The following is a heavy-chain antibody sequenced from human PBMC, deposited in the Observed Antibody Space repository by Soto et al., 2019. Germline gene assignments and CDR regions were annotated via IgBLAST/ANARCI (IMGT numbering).Heavy chain of an antibody. D-gene: IGHD1-26*01. J-gene: IGHJ4*02. CDR1: GFTFSSYA. CDR3: ARRGSGSYSDY. Sequence: EVQLLESGGGLVQPGGSLRLSCAASGFTFSSYAMRWVRQAPVKGLEWVSAISGSGGSTYYADSVKGRFTISRDNSTHTLYLQMNSLRAEDTAVYYCARRGSGSYSDYWGQGTLVTVSS. CDR2: ISGSGGST. V-gene: IGHV3-23*01.